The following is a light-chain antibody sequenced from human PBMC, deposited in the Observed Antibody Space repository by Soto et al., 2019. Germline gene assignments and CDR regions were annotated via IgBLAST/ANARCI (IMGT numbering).Light chain of an antibody. CDR1: SSDVGGYNY. J-gene: IGLJ3*02. CDR2: DVG. Sequence: QSALTQPASVSGSPGQSITISCTGTSSDVGGYNYVSWFQHHPGKAPKLIIYDVGNRPSGVSNRFSGSKSGSTASLTISGLQAEDEADYYCNSHTASSTWVFGGGTKLTVL. V-gene: IGLV2-14*03. CDR3: NSHTASSTWV.